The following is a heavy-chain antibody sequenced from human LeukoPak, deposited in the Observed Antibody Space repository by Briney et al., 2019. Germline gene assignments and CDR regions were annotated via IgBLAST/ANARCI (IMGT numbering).Heavy chain of an antibody. CDR3: AKKYSYGYYFDY. CDR2: ISGSGGST. CDR1: GFTFSSYE. D-gene: IGHD5-18*01. J-gene: IGHJ4*02. Sequence: GGSLRLSCAASGFTFSSYEMSWVRQAPGKGLEWVSAISGSGGSTYYADSVKGRFTISRDNSKNTLYLQMNSLRAEDTAVYYCAKKYSYGYYFDYWGQGTLVTVSS. V-gene: IGHV3-23*01.